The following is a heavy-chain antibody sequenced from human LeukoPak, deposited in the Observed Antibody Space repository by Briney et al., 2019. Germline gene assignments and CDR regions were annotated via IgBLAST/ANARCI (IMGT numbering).Heavy chain of an antibody. CDR1: GGSISSSNW. CDR2: VYHTGST. Sequence: PSETLSLTCAVSGGSISSSNWWSWVRQPPGKGLEWIGEVYHTGSTNYNPSLKSRVTISVDKSKNQFSLNLSSVTAADTAVYYFARAGELTSAYDIWGQGTMVTVSS. V-gene: IGHV4-4*02. J-gene: IGHJ3*02. D-gene: IGHD1-7*01. CDR3: ARAGELTSAYDI.